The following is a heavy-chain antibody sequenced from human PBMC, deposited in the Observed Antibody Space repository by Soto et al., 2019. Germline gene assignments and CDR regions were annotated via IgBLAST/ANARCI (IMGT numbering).Heavy chain of an antibody. V-gene: IGHV3-33*01. CDR2: IWYDGGNK. CDR1: GFAFSTYG. Sequence: PGGSLRLSCAASGFAFSTYGMHWVRQAPGKGLEWVAVIWYDGGNKYYADSVKGRFTISRDNSKNTLYLQMNSLRAEDTAVYYCEREKYGNWFDPWGQGTLVTVSS. D-gene: IGHD3-10*01. CDR3: EREKYGNWFDP. J-gene: IGHJ5*02.